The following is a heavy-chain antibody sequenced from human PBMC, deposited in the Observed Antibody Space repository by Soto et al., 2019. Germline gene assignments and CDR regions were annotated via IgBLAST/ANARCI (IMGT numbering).Heavy chain of an antibody. CDR3: ARDIRVGATSRWFYP. CDR2: IYYSWST. CDR1: GGSIRSYY. Sequence: SETLSLTCTVPGGSIRSYYWSWIRQPPGKGLEWIGYIYYSWSTNYNPTLKSRVTTSVDTSKHQFSLKLSSVTAADPAVYYCARDIRVGATSRWFYPWGQGTLVTASS. D-gene: IGHD1-26*01. J-gene: IGHJ5*02. V-gene: IGHV4-59*01.